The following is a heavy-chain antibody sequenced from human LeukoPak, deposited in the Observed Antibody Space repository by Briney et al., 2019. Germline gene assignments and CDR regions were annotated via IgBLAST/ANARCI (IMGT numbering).Heavy chain of an antibody. CDR3: ARDGGDYYGSGSYPPWFDP. V-gene: IGHV3-33*01. Sequence: GGSLRLSCAASGFTFSSYGMHWVRQAPGKGLEWVAVIWYDGSNKYYADSVKGRFTISRDNSKNTLYLQMNSLRAEDTAVYYCARDGGDYYGSGSYPPWFDPWGQGTLVTVFS. J-gene: IGHJ5*02. D-gene: IGHD3-10*01. CDR1: GFTFSSYG. CDR2: IWYDGSNK.